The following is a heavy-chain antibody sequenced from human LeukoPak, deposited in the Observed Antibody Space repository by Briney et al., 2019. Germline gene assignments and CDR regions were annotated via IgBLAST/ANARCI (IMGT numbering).Heavy chain of an antibody. CDR3: ARDLNSNNSNPGWFDP. Sequence: PGGSLRLSCAASGFTFTTYGIHFVRQAPGKGLEWVALIWHDGNRQCYADSVKGRFTISRDDSKNTVSLQMNSLRAEDTAIYYCARDLNSNNSNPGWFDPWGQGTLVTVSS. D-gene: IGHD4-11*01. CDR1: GFTFTTYG. V-gene: IGHV3-33*01. CDR2: IWHDGNRQ. J-gene: IGHJ5*02.